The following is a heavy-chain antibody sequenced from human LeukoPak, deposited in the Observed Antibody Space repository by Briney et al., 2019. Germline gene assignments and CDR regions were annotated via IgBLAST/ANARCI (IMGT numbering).Heavy chain of an antibody. CDR1: GFTFSSHS. D-gene: IGHD5-18*01. J-gene: IGHJ4*02. V-gene: IGHV3-21*01. CDR2: ISSSSSYI. CDR3: ARGKTAMATGYFDS. Sequence: PGRSLRLSCAASGFTFSSHSMNWVRQAPGKGLEWVSSISSSSSYIYYADSVKGRFTISRDNAKNSLSLQVSSLRAEDTAVYYCARGKTAMATGYFDSWGQGTLVTVSS.